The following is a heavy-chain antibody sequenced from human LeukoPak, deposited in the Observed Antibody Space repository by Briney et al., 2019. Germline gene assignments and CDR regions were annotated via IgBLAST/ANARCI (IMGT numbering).Heavy chain of an antibody. Sequence: GGSLRLSCAASGFTFSSHAMHWVRQAPGKGLEWVAVISYDGSNKYYADSVKGRFTIYRDNSKNTLYLQMNSLRAEDTAVYYCARSKLERRHYYYYGMDVWGQGTTVTVSS. CDR1: GFTFSSHA. J-gene: IGHJ6*02. D-gene: IGHD1-1*01. CDR2: ISYDGSNK. CDR3: ARSKLERRHYYYYGMDV. V-gene: IGHV3-30-3*01.